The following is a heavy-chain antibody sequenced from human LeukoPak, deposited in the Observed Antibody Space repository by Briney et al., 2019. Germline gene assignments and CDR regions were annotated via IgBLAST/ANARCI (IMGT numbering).Heavy chain of an antibody. J-gene: IGHJ4*02. Sequence: SETLSLTCTVSGGSISSYYRSWIRQPPGKGLEWIGYIYYSGSTNYNPSLKSRVTISVDTSKNQFSLKLSSVTAADTAVYYCASGAPYYDYVWGSYYGYFDYWGQGTLVTVSS. CDR2: IYYSGST. D-gene: IGHD3-16*01. CDR3: ASGAPYYDYVWGSYYGYFDY. CDR1: GGSISSYY. V-gene: IGHV4-59*08.